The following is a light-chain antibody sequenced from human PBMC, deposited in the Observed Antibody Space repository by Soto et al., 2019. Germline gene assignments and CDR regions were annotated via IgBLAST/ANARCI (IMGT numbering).Light chain of an antibody. Sequence: QSALTQPPSVSGSPGQSVTISCTGTSSDVGSYNRVSWYQQPPGTAPKLMIYEVSNRPSGVPDRFSGSKSGNTASLTISGLQAEDEADYYCSSYTSRSTNVVFGGGTQLTVL. CDR1: SSDVGSYNR. CDR3: SSYTSRSTNVV. V-gene: IGLV2-18*02. CDR2: EVS. J-gene: IGLJ2*01.